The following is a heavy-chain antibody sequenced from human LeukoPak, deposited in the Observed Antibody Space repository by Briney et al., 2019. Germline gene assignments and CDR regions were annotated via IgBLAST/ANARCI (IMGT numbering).Heavy chain of an antibody. CDR1: GFTFDDYA. Sequence: GGSLRLSCAASGFTFDDYAMHWVRQAPGKGMEWVSGISWNSGSIGYADSVKGRFTISRDNAKNSLYLQMNSLRAEDTALYYCAKGRDKYQLLSKNWFDPWGQGTLVTVSS. CDR3: AKGRDKYQLLSKNWFDP. D-gene: IGHD2-2*01. J-gene: IGHJ5*02. CDR2: ISWNSGSI. V-gene: IGHV3-9*01.